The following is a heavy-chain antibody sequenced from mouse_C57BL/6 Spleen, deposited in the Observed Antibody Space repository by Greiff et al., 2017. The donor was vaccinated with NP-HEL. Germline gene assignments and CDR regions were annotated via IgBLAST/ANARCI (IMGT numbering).Heavy chain of an antibody. V-gene: IGHV1-52*01. CDR1: GYTFTSYW. CDR2: IDPSDSET. Sequence: QVQLQQPGAELVRPGSSVKLSCKASGYTFTSYWMHWVKQRPIQGLEWIGNIDPSDSETHYNQKFKDKATLTVDKSSSTAYMQLSSLTSEDSAVYYCARGVYYGNYGTYYFDYWGQGTTLTVSS. D-gene: IGHD2-1*01. J-gene: IGHJ2*01. CDR3: ARGVYYGNYGTYYFDY.